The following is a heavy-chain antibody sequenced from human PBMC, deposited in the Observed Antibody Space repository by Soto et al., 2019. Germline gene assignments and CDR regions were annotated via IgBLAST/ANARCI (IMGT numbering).Heavy chain of an antibody. D-gene: IGHD1-26*01. J-gene: IGHJ4*02. Sequence: QITLKESGPTLVKPTQSLTLTCSFSGFSLSSSGVGVGWIRQPPGKALEWLALIYWDDDVLYSPSLKSRVTNTKDTSENQVVLTMTHMDPVDTATTFCAHRRSGGSAFDSWGQGTLVNVSS. CDR1: GFSLSSSGVG. CDR3: AHRRSGGSAFDS. V-gene: IGHV2-5*02. CDR2: IYWDDDV.